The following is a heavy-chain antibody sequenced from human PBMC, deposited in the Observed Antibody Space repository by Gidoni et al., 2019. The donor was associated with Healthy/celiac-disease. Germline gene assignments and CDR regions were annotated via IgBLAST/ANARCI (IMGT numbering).Heavy chain of an antibody. D-gene: IGHD4-17*01. CDR3: ASAARYDYGDWYFDL. J-gene: IGHJ2*01. Sequence: QVQLQQWGAGLLKPSETLSLPCAVYGGSFSGYYWSWIRQPPGKGLEWIGEINHSGSTNYNPSLKSRVTISVDTSKNQFSLKLSSVTAADTAVYYCASAARYDYGDWYFDLWGRGTLVTVSS. V-gene: IGHV4-34*01. CDR2: INHSGST. CDR1: GGSFSGYY.